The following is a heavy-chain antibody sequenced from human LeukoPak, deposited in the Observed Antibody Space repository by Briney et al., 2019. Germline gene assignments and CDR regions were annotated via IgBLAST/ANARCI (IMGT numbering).Heavy chain of an antibody. Sequence: SQTLSLTCAISGDSVSSNSAAWTWIRQSPSRGLEWLGRTYYRSKWSHDYALSVKSRVTIIPDTSKNQFSLRLNSVTPEDTAVYYCARRPTGDPKFDYWGQGTLVTVSS. CDR2: TYYRSKWSH. V-gene: IGHV6-1*01. CDR1: GDSVSSNSAA. D-gene: IGHD7-27*01. J-gene: IGHJ4*02. CDR3: ARRPTGDPKFDY.